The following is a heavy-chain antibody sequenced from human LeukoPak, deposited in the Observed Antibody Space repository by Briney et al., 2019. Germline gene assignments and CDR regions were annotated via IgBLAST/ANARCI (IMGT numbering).Heavy chain of an antibody. CDR1: GFTFSSYW. J-gene: IGHJ4*02. Sequence: GGSLRLPCAASGFTFSSYWMHWVRQAPGKGLVWVSRINSDGSSTSYADSVKGRFTISRDNSKSTLYLQMNSLRAEDTAVYYCARAIDSYGFYDSWGQGTLVAVSS. CDR3: ARAIDSYGFYDS. CDR2: INSDGSST. V-gene: IGHV3-74*01. D-gene: IGHD5-18*01.